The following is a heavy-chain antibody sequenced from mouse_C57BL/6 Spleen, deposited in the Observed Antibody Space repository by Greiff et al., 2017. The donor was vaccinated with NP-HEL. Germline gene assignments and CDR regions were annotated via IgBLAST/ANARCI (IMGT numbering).Heavy chain of an antibody. CDR2: IYPGDGDT. D-gene: IGHD1-1*01. CDR1: GYAFSSSW. Sequence: QVQLQQSGPELVKPGASVKISCKASGYAFSSSWMNWVKQRPGKGLEWIGRIYPGDGDTNYNGKFKGKATLTADKSSSTAYMQLSSLTSEDSAVYVCAREGTYYYGSSLYYFDYWGQGTTLTVSS. J-gene: IGHJ2*01. V-gene: IGHV1-82*01. CDR3: AREGTYYYGSSLYYFDY.